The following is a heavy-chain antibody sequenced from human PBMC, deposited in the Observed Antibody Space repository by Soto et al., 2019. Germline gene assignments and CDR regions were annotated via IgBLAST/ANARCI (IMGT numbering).Heavy chain of an antibody. CDR1: GYTFISYG. CDR3: ARDSGRGRVPFDY. CDR2: ISAYNGNT. Sequence: EXAVKVSCKASGYTFISYGIIWVRQAPGQGLEWMGWISAYNGNTNYAQKLQGRVTMTTDTSTSTVYMELRSLRSDDTAVYYCARDSGRGRVPFDYWGQGSLVTVSS. D-gene: IGHD1-1*01. V-gene: IGHV1-18*01. J-gene: IGHJ4*02.